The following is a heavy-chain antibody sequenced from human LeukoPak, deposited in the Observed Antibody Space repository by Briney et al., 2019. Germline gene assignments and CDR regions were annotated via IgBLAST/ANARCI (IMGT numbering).Heavy chain of an antibody. CDR2: INPNSGGT. CDR1: GYTFTGYY. J-gene: IGHJ4*02. CDR3: VRLKGSSSGWIDY. D-gene: IGHD6-19*01. V-gene: IGHV1-2*02. Sequence: ASVKVSCKASGYTFTGYYMHWVRQAPGQGLEWMGWINPNSGGTNYAQKFQGRVTMTRDTSISTAYMELSRLRSDGMAVYYCVRLKGSSSGWIDYWGQGTLVIVSS.